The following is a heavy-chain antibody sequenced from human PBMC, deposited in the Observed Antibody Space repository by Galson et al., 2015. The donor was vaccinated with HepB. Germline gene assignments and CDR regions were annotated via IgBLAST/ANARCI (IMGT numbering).Heavy chain of an antibody. CDR2: IYYSGST. CDR3: ARGGLGSSGWLVDY. V-gene: IGHV4-59*01. D-gene: IGHD6-19*01. J-gene: IGHJ4*02. Sequence: TLSLTCTVSGGSISNYYWSWIRQPPGKGLEWIGYIYYSGSTNYNPSLKSRVTISVDTSKNQFSLKLSSVTAADTAVYYCARGGLGSSGWLVDYWGQGTLVTVSS. CDR1: GGSISNYY.